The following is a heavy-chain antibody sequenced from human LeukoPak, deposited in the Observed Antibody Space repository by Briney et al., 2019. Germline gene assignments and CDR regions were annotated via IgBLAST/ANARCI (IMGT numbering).Heavy chain of an antibody. V-gene: IGHV3-23*01. CDR3: AKGANKYYDILTGYDDY. J-gene: IGHJ4*02. CDR1: GFTFSSYA. CDR2: ISGSGGST. Sequence: PGGSLRLSCAASGFTFSSYAMSWGRQAPGKGLEWVSAISGSGGSTYYADSVKGRFTISRDNSKNTLYLQMNSLRAEDTAVYYCAKGANKYYDILTGYDDYWGQGTLVTVSS. D-gene: IGHD3-9*01.